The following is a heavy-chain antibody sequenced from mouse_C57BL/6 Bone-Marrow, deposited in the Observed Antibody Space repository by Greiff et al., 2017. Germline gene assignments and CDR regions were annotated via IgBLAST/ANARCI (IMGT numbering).Heavy chain of an antibody. Sequence: VQLQQPGAELVRPGTSVKLSCKASGYTFTSYWMHWVKQRPGQGLEWIGVIDPSDSYTNYNQKFKGKATLTVDTSSSTAYMQLSSLTSEDSAVYYWARAGYYGSSISYWYFDVWGTGTTVTVSS. CDR3: ARAGYYGSSISYWYFDV. CDR1: GYTFTSYW. CDR2: IDPSDSYT. V-gene: IGHV1-59*01. D-gene: IGHD1-1*01. J-gene: IGHJ1*03.